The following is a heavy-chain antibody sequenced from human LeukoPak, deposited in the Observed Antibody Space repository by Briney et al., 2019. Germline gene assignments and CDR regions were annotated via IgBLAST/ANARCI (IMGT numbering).Heavy chain of an antibody. Sequence: GGSLRLSCAASGFTVSSNYMSWVRQAPGKGLEWVSLIYSGGSTYYADSVKGRFTISRDNSKNTLYLQMNSLRAEDTAVYYCARELRGSGWYVDYWGQGTLVTVSS. V-gene: IGHV3-53*01. D-gene: IGHD6-19*01. CDR3: ARELRGSGWYVDY. J-gene: IGHJ4*02. CDR1: GFTVSSNY. CDR2: IYSGGST.